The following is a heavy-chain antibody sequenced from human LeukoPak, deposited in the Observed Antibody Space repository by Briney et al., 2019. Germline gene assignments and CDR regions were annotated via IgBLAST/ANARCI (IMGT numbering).Heavy chain of an antibody. CDR1: GFSFSNPG. D-gene: IGHD5-24*01. CDR2: ISGSGTST. V-gene: IGHV3-23*01. J-gene: IGHJ4*02. Sequence: GGSLRLSCAASGFSFSNPGMSWVRQAAGKGLEWVSDISGSGTSTYYADSVKGRFTISRDNSNNTLHLHMTSLRVEDTALYYCAKGGWLHPNDYWGQGTLVTVSS. CDR3: AKGGWLHPNDY.